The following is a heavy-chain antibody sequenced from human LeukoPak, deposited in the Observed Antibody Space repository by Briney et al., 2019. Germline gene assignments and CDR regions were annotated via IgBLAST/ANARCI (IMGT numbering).Heavy chain of an antibody. CDR2: ITSTSGSI. CDR3: ARGGEQQLVNSENWFDP. V-gene: IGHV3-23*01. D-gene: IGHD6-13*01. Sequence: GGSLRLSCVGSGFRFRNSTMCWLRQIPGKGLEWVSSITSTSGSIKYVDSVKGRFTISRDNSKNTLFLQMDSLRAEDTAVYYCARGGEQQLVNSENWFDPWAQGTLVTVSS. CDR1: GFRFRNST. J-gene: IGHJ5*02.